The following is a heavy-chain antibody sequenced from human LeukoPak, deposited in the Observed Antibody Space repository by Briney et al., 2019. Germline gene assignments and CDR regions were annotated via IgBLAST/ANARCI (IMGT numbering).Heavy chain of an antibody. CDR3: ASRKLGNDY. Sequence: PSETLSLTCTVSGGSVTDYYWSWIRQSPGKGLEWIGYIYYTGTSYNPSLKSRVTISADTSKNQFSLKLISVAAADTAVYYCASRKLGNDYWGQGTLVTVSS. CDR2: IYYTGT. J-gene: IGHJ4*02. D-gene: IGHD7-27*01. V-gene: IGHV4-59*02. CDR1: GGSVTDYY.